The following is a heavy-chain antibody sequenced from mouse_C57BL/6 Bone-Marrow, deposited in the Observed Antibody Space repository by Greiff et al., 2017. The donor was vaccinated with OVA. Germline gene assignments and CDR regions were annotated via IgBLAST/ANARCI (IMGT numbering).Heavy chain of an antibody. CDR2: IDPSDSYT. Sequence: QVQLQQPGAELVMPGASVKLSCKASGYTFTSYWMHCVKQRPGQGLEWIGEIDPSDSYTNYNQKFKGKSTLTVDKSSSTAYMQLSSLTSEDSAVYYCAREPFAYWGQGTLVTVSA. V-gene: IGHV1-69*01. J-gene: IGHJ3*01. CDR1: GYTFTSYW. CDR3: AREPFAY.